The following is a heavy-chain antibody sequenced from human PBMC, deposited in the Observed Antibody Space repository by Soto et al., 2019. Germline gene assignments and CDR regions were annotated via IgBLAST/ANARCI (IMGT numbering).Heavy chain of an antibody. J-gene: IGHJ6*02. CDR2: MCPRDSDT. Sequence: EVQLVQSGAEVKKSGESLKISCKGSGYNFNTYCVVWVRQMPGKGLEWVGIMCPRDSDTTYSPSSQGQVTISADKSITPAYLQWSSLKASETAIYYCARRAFCGGDCTARPQDYYGMDVWGQGTAVTVSS. D-gene: IGHD2-21*02. V-gene: IGHV5-51*03. CDR1: GYNFNTYC. CDR3: ARRAFCGGDCTARPQDYYGMDV.